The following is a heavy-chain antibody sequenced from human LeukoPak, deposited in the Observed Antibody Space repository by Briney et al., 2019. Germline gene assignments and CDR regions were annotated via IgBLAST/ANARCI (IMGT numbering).Heavy chain of an antibody. CDR3: ARGCSSTSCYWNYYYYGMDV. J-gene: IGHJ6*04. Sequence: ASVKVSCKASGYTFTSYGISWVRQAPGQGLEWMGWISAYNGNTNYAQKLQGRVTMTTDISTSTAYMELRSLRSDDTAVYYCARGCSSTSCYWNYYYYGMDVWGKGTTVTVSS. CDR1: GYTFTSYG. D-gene: IGHD2-2*01. V-gene: IGHV1-18*04. CDR2: ISAYNGNT.